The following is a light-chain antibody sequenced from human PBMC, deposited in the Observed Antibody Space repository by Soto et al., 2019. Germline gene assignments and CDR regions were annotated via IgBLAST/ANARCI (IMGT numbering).Light chain of an antibody. CDR2: AAS. Sequence: AIRMTQSPSSFSASTGDRVTITCRASQGISSYLAWYQQKPGKAPKLLIYAASTLQSGVPSRFSGSESGTDFTLTISCLQSEDFATYYCQQYYSYLFTFGQGTRLEIK. CDR1: QGISSY. J-gene: IGKJ5*01. V-gene: IGKV1-8*01. CDR3: QQYYSYLFT.